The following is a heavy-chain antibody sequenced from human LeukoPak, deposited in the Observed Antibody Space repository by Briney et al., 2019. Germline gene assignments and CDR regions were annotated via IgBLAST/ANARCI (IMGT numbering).Heavy chain of an antibody. Sequence: GGSLRLSCAASGFTFSSYAMSWVRQAPGKGLERVSAISGSGGSTYYADSVKGRFTISRDNSKNTLYLQMNSLRAEGTAVYYCAKDVALFYDSSGYYFDYWGQGTLVTVSS. V-gene: IGHV3-23*01. CDR1: GFTFSSYA. CDR3: AKDVALFYDSSGYYFDY. CDR2: ISGSGGST. D-gene: IGHD3-22*01. J-gene: IGHJ4*02.